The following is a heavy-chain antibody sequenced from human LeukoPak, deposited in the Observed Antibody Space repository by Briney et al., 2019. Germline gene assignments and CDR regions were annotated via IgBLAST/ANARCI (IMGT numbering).Heavy chain of an antibody. CDR2: ISSSSRYI. D-gene: IGHD3-9*01. Sequence: GGSLRLSCAASGFTFSSYSMNWVRQAPGKGLEWVSSISSSSRYIYYADSVKGRFTISRDNAKNSLYLQMNSLRAEDTAVYYCARGGSDILAQHDYWGQGTLVTVSS. CDR1: GFTFSSYS. J-gene: IGHJ4*02. V-gene: IGHV3-21*01. CDR3: ARGGSDILAQHDY.